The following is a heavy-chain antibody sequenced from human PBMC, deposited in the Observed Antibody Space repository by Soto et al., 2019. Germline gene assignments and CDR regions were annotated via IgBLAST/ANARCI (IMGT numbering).Heavy chain of an antibody. CDR2: ISGSGGST. J-gene: IGHJ4*02. V-gene: IGHV3-23*01. Sequence: GGSLRLSCAASGFTLSSYAMSWVRQAPGKGLEWVSAISGSGGSTYYADSVKGRFTISRDNSKNTLYLQMNSLRAEDTAVYYCAKDLNEGSSSAGKYFDYWGQGTLVTVSS. D-gene: IGHD6-6*01. CDR3: AKDLNEGSSSAGKYFDY. CDR1: GFTLSSYA.